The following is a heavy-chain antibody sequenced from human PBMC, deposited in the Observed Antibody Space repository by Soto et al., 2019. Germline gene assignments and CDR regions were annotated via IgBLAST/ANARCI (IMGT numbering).Heavy chain of an antibody. V-gene: IGHV1-69*02. CDR1: GGTFSTYT. CDR3: AFDVQTGVVYFDN. D-gene: IGHD1-1*01. J-gene: IGHJ4*02. Sequence: QVQLVQSGAEVKKPGSSVKVSCKASGGTFSTYTISWVRQAPGQGLEWLGRIIPLFGLPNHAQKFQDRVTITADKSTDTAYLEMNSLRPEDTAVYYCAFDVQTGVVYFDNWGQGTLVTASS. CDR2: IIPLFGLP.